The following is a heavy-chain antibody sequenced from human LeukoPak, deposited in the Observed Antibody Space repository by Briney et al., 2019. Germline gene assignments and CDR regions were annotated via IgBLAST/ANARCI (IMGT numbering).Heavy chain of an antibody. Sequence: GGSLRLSCAASGFTFSSYGMHWVRQAPGKGLEWVAFIRYDGSNKYYADSVKGRFTISRDNSKNTLYLQMNSLRAEDTAVYYCVKDKYYGSGSRNWFDPWGQGTLVTVSS. V-gene: IGHV3-30*02. CDR1: GFTFSSYG. CDR2: IRYDGSNK. CDR3: VKDKYYGSGSRNWFDP. D-gene: IGHD3-10*01. J-gene: IGHJ5*02.